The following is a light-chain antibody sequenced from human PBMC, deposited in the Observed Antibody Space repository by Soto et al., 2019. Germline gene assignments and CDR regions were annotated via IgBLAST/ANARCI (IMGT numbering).Light chain of an antibody. CDR2: YDT. J-gene: IGLJ2*01. CDR3: QVGDGSRNRVV. V-gene: IGLV3-21*04. CDR1: NIGTRG. Sequence: SYELTQPPSVSVAPGKTARITCGGNNIGTRGVHWYQQRPGQAPVLVIYYDTDRPSGIPERFSGSNSGNTASLTISGVAAGDEADYHCQVGDGSRNRVVFGGGTKLTVL.